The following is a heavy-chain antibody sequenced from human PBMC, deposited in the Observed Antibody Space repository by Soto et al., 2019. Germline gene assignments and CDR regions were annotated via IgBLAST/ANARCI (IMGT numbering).Heavy chain of an antibody. D-gene: IGHD4-4*01. V-gene: IGHV1-69*01. CDR1: GGTFSSYA. Sequence: QVQLVQSGAEVKKPGSSVKVSCKASGGTFSSYAISWVRQAPGQGLEWMGGIIPIFGTANYAQKFQGRVTITADESTSTAYTELSSLRSEDTAVYYCARDCRGRWLQSCFDYWGQGTLVTVSS. CDR3: ARDCRGRWLQSCFDY. CDR2: IIPIFGTA. J-gene: IGHJ4*02.